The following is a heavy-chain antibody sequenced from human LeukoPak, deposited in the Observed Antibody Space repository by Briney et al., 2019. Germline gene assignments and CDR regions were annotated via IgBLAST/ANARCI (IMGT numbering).Heavy chain of an antibody. CDR3: AKADCSSTSCYFSVHSRIHDAFDI. J-gene: IGHJ3*02. V-gene: IGHV3-30*02. CDR2: IRYDGSNK. D-gene: IGHD2-2*01. CDR1: EFTFSSYG. Sequence: PGGSLRLSCAASEFTFSSYGMHWVRQAPGKGLEWVAFIRYDGSNKYYADSVKGRFTISRDNSKNTLYLQMNSLRAEDTAVYYCAKADCSSTSCYFSVHSRIHDAFDIWGQGTMVTVSS.